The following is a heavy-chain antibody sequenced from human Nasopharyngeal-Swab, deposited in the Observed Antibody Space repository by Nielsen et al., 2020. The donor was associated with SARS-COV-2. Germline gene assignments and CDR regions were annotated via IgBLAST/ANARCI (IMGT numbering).Heavy chain of an antibody. D-gene: IGHD3-22*01. CDR3: ARVTPTLYDSSGYLFDY. CDR2: ISAYNGNT. CDR1: GYAFTSYG. V-gene: IGHV1-18*01. Sequence: ASVKVSCKASGYAFTSYGISWVRQAPGQGLEWMGWISAYNGNTNYAQKLQDRVTMTTDTSTSTAYMELRSLRSDDTAVYYCARVTPTLYDSSGYLFDYWGQGTLVTVSS. J-gene: IGHJ4*02.